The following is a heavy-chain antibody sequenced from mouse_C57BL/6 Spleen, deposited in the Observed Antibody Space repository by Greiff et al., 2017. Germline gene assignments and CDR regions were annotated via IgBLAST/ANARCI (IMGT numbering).Heavy chain of an antibody. Sequence: VQLVESGPGLVQPSQSLSITCTVSGFSLTSYGVHWVRQSPGKGLEWLGVIWSGGSTDYNAAFISRLSISKDNSKSQVFFKMNSLQADDTAIYYCAPGSNYDWYFDVWGTGTTVTVSS. J-gene: IGHJ1*03. CDR2: IWSGGST. CDR3: APGSNYDWYFDV. V-gene: IGHV2-2*01. CDR1: GFSLTSYG. D-gene: IGHD2-5*01.